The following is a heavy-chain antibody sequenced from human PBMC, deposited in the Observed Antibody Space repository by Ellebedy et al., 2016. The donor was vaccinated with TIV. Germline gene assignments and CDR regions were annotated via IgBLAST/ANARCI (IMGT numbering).Heavy chain of an antibody. V-gene: IGHV3-23*01. Sequence: PGGSLRLSCAASGFTFSSYAMLWVRQAPGQRLEWVLTIINTGRRTYYADSVEGRFIISRDNSKKTLYLQMNSLGAEDTAVDYYAKGRGGGSDSSAPRYYFDYWGLGTLVTVSS. J-gene: IGHJ4*02. D-gene: IGHD3-22*01. CDR1: GFTFSSYA. CDR3: AKGRGGGSDSSAPRYYFDY. CDR2: IINTGRRT.